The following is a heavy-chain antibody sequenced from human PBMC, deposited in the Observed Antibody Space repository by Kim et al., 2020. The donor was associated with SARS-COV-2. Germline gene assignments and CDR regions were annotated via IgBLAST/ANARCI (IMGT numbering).Heavy chain of an antibody. J-gene: IGHJ4*02. CDR2: GGKK. V-gene: IGHV3-30*02. Sequence: GGKKTYAESGKGRFTISRDNAQNTLYLKMNSLRAEDTAGYYCAKSPGLDYWGQGTLVTVSS. CDR3: AKSPGLDY.